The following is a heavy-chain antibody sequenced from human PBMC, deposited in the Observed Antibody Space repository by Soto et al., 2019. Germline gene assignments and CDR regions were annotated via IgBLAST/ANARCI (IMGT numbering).Heavy chain of an antibody. CDR2: IYYSGST. CDR3: SGCSGGYFDY. V-gene: IGHV4-31*03. Sequence: QVQLQESGPGLAKPSQTLSLTCTVSGGSISSGGFYWSWGRQHPGKGLDWIGYIYYSGSTSYNPSLRRRVTISLDTSKNEFFLKVTSVTAADTAVYYCSGCSGGYFDYCGQGTLVTVSS. J-gene: IGHJ4*02. D-gene: IGHD2-15*01. CDR1: GGSISSGGFY.